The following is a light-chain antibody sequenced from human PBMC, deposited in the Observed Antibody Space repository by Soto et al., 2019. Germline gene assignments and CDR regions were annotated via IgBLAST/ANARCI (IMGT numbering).Light chain of an antibody. CDR2: DNN. CDR1: SSNIGNNY. J-gene: IGLJ3*02. CDR3: ATWDGSLPGGV. V-gene: IGLV1-51*01. Sequence: QSVLTQSPSVSAAPGQQVTISCSGSSSNIGNNYVSWYQQLPGTAPKLLIYDNNKRPSGIPDRFSGSKSGTSGTLDITGLQTGDEADYYCATWDGSLPGGVFGGGTKLTVL.